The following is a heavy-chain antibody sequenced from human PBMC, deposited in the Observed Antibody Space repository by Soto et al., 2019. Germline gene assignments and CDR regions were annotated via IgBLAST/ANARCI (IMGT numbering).Heavy chain of an antibody. D-gene: IGHD2-15*01. CDR2: ISSSSSYI. V-gene: IGHV3-21*01. Sequence: LRLSCAASGFTFSSYSMNWVRQALGKGLEWVSSISSSSSYIYYADSVKGRFTISRDNAKNSLYLQMNSLRAEDTAVYYCARARGSKVVVVAATVPYFDYWGQGTLVTVSS. J-gene: IGHJ4*02. CDR3: ARARGSKVVVVAATVPYFDY. CDR1: GFTFSSYS.